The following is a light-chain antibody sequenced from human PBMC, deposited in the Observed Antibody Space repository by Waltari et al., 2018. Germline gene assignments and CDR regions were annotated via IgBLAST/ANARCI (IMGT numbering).Light chain of an antibody. Sequence: TQSPLSLPVTAGEPASISCRSSQSLLYSNGNNHLDWHLQKPGQSPQLLIYLGSNRAPGVPDRFSGSGSGTDFTLKISRVEAEDVGVYYCMQTLQTPLTFGGGTKVEI. V-gene: IGKV2-28*01. CDR3: MQTLQTPLT. J-gene: IGKJ4*01. CDR2: LGS. CDR1: QSLLYSNGNNH.